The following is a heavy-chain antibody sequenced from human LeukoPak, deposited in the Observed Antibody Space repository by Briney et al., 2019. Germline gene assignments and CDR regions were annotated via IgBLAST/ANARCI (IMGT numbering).Heavy chain of an antibody. J-gene: IGHJ4*02. CDR1: GFTFSSYW. CDR2: IKQDGSEK. V-gene: IGHV3-7*01. Sequence: PGGSLRLSSAASGFTFSSYWMSWVRQAPGKGLEWVANIKQDGSEKLYVDSVKGRFTISRDNAKNSLFLQMNSLRAEDTAVYYCARACSMTTCNFDYWGQGTLVTVSS. CDR3: ARACSMTTCNFDY. D-gene: IGHD6-13*01.